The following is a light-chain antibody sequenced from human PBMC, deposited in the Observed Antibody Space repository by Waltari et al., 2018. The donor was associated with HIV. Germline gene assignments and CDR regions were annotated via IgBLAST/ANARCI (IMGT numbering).Light chain of an antibody. J-gene: IGLJ3*02. CDR3: SSYAGSDNWV. V-gene: IGLV2-8*01. CDR1: SSDIGRYDF. Sequence: QSALTQPPSASGSPGQSVTISCTGTSSDIGRYDFVSWYQQHPGKAPKLIIYEINERPAGGPDRFSGSKSGNTATLAVSGLQADDEADYYCSSYAGSDNWVFGGGTTVTVL. CDR2: EIN.